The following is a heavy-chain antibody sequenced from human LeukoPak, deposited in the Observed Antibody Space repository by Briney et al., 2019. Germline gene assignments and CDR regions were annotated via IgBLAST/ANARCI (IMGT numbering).Heavy chain of an antibody. CDR3: ARGRGLTATDLTWTPNWFDP. D-gene: IGHD2-21*02. V-gene: IGHV4-4*07. CDR1: GGSINNYY. CDR2: IYTSGST. J-gene: IGHJ5*02. Sequence: SETLSLTCTVSGGSINNYYWSWIRQPAGKGLEWIRRIYTSGSTNYNPSLKSRVTISLDKSKNQFSLKLTSVTAADTAVYYCARGRGLTATDLTWTPNWFDPWGEGTLVTVSS.